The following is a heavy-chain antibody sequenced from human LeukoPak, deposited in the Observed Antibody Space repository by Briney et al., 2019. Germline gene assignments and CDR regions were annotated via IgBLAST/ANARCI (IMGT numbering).Heavy chain of an antibody. CDR1: LLILNYVP. Sequence: GGSLRLSLASSLLILNYVPMGWVLQAPGKAPEWLSAMTGPADTTYYAESVKGRFTISRDYSKSMVYLQMNSLRVEDTSIYYCAKGAEIDHWGQGTLVTVSS. CDR3: AKGAEIDH. CDR2: MTGPADTT. J-gene: IGHJ4*02. V-gene: IGHV3-23*01.